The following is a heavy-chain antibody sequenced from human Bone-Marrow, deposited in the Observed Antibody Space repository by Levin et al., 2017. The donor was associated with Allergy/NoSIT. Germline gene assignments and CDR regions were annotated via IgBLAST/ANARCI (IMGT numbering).Heavy chain of an antibody. D-gene: IGHD1-7*01. CDR3: VRQTGTTPSN. J-gene: IGHJ4*02. CDR1: GFSLSSSGVG. V-gene: IGHV2-5*02. Sequence: SGPTLVKATQTLTLTCTFSGFSLSSSGVGVGWVRQPPEKALEWLALLYWDGSERYTPFLKTRLNIAKTTSKDQVVLTLTNVDPVDTATYYCVRQTGTTPSNWGQGILVTVSS. CDR2: LYWDGSE.